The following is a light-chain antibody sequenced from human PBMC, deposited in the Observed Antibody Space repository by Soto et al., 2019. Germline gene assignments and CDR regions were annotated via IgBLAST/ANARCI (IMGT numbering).Light chain of an antibody. V-gene: IGKV3-15*01. CDR1: QSVSSY. CDR3: QQYNNWPQT. Sequence: EIVLTQSPSTLCLSPGGRVTLSCRASQSVSSYLAWYQQQPGQAPRLLIYGASTRATGIPARFSGSGSGKEFTLTISSLQSEDFAVYYCQQYNNWPQTFGQGTKVDI. CDR2: GAS. J-gene: IGKJ1*01.